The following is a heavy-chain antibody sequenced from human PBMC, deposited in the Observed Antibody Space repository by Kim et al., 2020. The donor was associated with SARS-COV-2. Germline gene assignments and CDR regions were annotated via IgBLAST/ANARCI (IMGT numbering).Heavy chain of an antibody. J-gene: IGHJ4*02. V-gene: IGHV4-34*01. CDR3: ASLTMIVD. Sequence: SETLSLTCAVYGGSFSGYYWSWIRQPPGKGLEWIGEINHSGSTNYNPSLKSRVTISVDTSKNQFSLKLSSVTAADTAVYYCASLTMIVDWGQGTLVTVSS. CDR1: GGSFSGYY. D-gene: IGHD3-22*01. CDR2: INHSGST.